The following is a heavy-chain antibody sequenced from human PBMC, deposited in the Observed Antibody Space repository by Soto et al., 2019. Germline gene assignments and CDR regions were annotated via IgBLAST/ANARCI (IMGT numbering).Heavy chain of an antibody. Sequence: ASVTVSCKASGYTFTSYDINWVRQATGQGLEWMGWMNPNSGNTGYAQKFQGRVTMTRNTSISTAYMELSSLRSEDTAVYYCARAATGTGYSSSWYALYYYYMDVWGKGTTVTVSS. CDR2: MNPNSGNT. V-gene: IGHV1-8*01. J-gene: IGHJ6*03. D-gene: IGHD6-13*01. CDR1: GYTFTSYD. CDR3: ARAATGTGYSSSWYALYYYYMDV.